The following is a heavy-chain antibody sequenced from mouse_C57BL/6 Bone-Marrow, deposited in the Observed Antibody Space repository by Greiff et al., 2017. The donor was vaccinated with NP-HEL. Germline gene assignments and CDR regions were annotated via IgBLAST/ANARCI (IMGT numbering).Heavy chain of an antibody. CDR1: GYSITSGYY. V-gene: IGHV3-6*01. CDR3: ARERDSSGYSFAY. J-gene: IGHJ3*01. CDR2: ISYDGSN. Sequence: EVQLQQSGPGLVKPSQSLSLTCSVTGYSITSGYYWNWIRQFPGNKLEWMGYISYDGSNNYNQSLNNRITITRDTSKNQYFLKLNSVTTEDTATYYCARERDSSGYSFAYWGQGTLVTVSA. D-gene: IGHD3-2*02.